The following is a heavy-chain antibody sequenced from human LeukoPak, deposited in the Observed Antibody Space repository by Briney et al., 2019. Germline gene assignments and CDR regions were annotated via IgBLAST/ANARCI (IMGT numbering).Heavy chain of an antibody. Sequence: GGSLRLSCAVSGFTFSNKPVHWVRQAPGKGLEWVAVISYDENHIYYADSVKGRFSISRDNSKTTVHLQMNSLRPEDTAVYYCARESGTQSSLSVWGQGTLVTVSS. CDR1: GFTFSNKP. J-gene: IGHJ4*02. CDR2: ISYDENHI. D-gene: IGHD6-19*01. V-gene: IGHV3-30-3*01. CDR3: ARESGTQSSLSV.